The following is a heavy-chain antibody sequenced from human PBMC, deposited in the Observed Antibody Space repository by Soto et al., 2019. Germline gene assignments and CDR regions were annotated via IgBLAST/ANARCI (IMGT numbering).Heavy chain of an antibody. V-gene: IGHV1-18*01. CDR3: AREPYDILTGLYGMDV. Sequence: ASVKVSCKASGYTFTSYGISWVRQAPGQGLEWMGWISAYNGNTNYAQKLQGRVTMTTDTSTSTAYMELRSLRSDDTAVYYCAREPYDILTGLYGMDVWGQGTTVTVSS. CDR2: ISAYNGNT. D-gene: IGHD3-9*01. J-gene: IGHJ6*02. CDR1: GYTFTSYG.